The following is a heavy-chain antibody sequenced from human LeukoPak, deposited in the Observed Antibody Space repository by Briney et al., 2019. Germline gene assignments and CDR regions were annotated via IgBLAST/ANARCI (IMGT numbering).Heavy chain of an antibody. CDR3: AKDHSTPLYYYDSRARDAFDI. CDR2: ISGSGGST. Sequence: GGSLRLSCAASGFTFSSYAMSWVRQAPGKGLEWVSAISGSGGSTYYADSVKGRFTISRDNSKNTLYLQMNSLRAEDTAVYYCAKDHSTPLYYYDSRARDAFDIWGQGTMVTVSS. D-gene: IGHD3-22*01. J-gene: IGHJ3*02. CDR1: GFTFSSYA. V-gene: IGHV3-23*01.